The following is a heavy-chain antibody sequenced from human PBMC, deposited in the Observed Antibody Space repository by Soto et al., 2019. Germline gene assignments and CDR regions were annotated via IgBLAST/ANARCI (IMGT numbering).Heavy chain of an antibody. CDR3: ARANLRYCSGGSCYDYYGMDV. CDR2: IYYSGST. Sequence: SETLSVTCTVSGGSISSGDYYWSWIRQPPGKGLEWIGYIYYSGSTYYNPSLKSRVTISVDTSKNQFSLKLSSVTAADTAVYYCARANLRYCSGGSCYDYYGMDVWGQGTTVTVSS. V-gene: IGHV4-30-4*01. D-gene: IGHD2-15*01. CDR1: GGSISSGDYY. J-gene: IGHJ6*02.